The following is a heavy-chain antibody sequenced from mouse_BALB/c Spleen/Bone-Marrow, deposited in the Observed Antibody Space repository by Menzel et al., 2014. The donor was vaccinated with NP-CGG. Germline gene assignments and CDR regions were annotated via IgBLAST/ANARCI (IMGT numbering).Heavy chain of an antibody. J-gene: IGHJ4*01. CDR2: ISSGGSYT. CDR3: TRAGGLRRAMDY. V-gene: IGHV5-6-4*01. Sequence: EVQVVESGGGLVKPGGSLKLSCAASGFTFSSYTMSWVRQTPEKRLEWVATISSGGSYTYYPDSVKGRFTISRDNAKNSVCLQMGSRKSEDTARYYCTRAGGLRRAMDYWGEGTAVTVSS. CDR1: GFTFSSYT. D-gene: IGHD2-4*01.